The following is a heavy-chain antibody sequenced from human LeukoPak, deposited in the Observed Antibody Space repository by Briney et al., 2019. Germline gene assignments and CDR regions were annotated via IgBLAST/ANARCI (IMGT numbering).Heavy chain of an antibody. J-gene: IGHJ4*02. Sequence: PGRSLRLSCAASGFIFSSDGMHWVRQAPSNGMGWEAVILYDGSNKYYADSVKGRFTISRDNSKNTLYLQMNSLRAEDTAVYYCARDRAAAGEYYFDYWGRGTLVTVSS. CDR3: ARDRAAAGEYYFDY. D-gene: IGHD6-13*01. CDR1: GFIFSSDG. CDR2: ILYDGSNK. V-gene: IGHV3-33*01.